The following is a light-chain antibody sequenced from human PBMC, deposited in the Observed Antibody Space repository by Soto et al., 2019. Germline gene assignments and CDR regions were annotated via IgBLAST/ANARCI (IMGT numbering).Light chain of an antibody. CDR1: QSVLYSSNNENY. V-gene: IGKV4-1*01. J-gene: IGKJ2*01. CDR3: QQYYSSPPT. Sequence: DIVMTQSPDSLAVSLGERATINCKSSQSVLYSSNNENYLAWYQQKPGQPPKLLIYWASTRESGVPDRFSGSGSGTDFTLTISSLQAGDGAVYYCQQYYSSPPTFGQGTKLEIK. CDR2: WAS.